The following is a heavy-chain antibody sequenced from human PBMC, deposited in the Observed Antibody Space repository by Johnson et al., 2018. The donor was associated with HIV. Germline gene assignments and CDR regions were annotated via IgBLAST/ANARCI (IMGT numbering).Heavy chain of an antibody. V-gene: IGHV3-30*02. Sequence: QVQLVESGGGLVQPGGSLRLSCAASGFTFSSYGMHWVRKAPGKGLEWVAFIRYDGSNGYYGDSVKGRFTISRDNSKNIVYLQMNNLGPEDTAVYYCAKAELIRFGELNDGFDIWGQGTMVTVSS. CDR2: IRYDGSNG. J-gene: IGHJ3*02. D-gene: IGHD3-10*01. CDR3: AKAELIRFGELNDGFDI. CDR1: GFTFSSYG.